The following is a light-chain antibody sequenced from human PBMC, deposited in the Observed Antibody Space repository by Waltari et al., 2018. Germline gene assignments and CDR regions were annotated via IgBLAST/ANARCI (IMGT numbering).Light chain of an antibody. J-gene: IGLJ3*02. CDR3: ASWDDSLNGHWV. CDR2: DIT. Sequence: QSALTQPASVSGSPGQSVTISCSGSSRDVGAYNLVSWSQQYPGKSPKLIIYDITKRPSGVSNRFSGARSGNTASLTISGLQAEDEADYFCASWDDSLNGHWVFGGGTKVTVL. CDR1: SRDVGAYNL. V-gene: IGLV2-23*02.